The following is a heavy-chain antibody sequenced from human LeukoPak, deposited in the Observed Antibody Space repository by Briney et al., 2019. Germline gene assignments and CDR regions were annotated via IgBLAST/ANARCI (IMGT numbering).Heavy chain of an antibody. CDR3: ARSRYGTTWSSSREFDY. D-gene: IGHD6-13*01. CDR2: IYSGGST. V-gene: IGHV3-66*01. Sequence: TGGSLRLSCAASGFTVSSNYMNWVRQAPGKGLEWVSVIYSGGSTYYADSVKGRFTISRDNSKNTLYLQMNSLRAEDTAVYYCARSRYGTTWSSSREFDYWGQGTLVTVSS. CDR1: GFTVSSNY. J-gene: IGHJ4*02.